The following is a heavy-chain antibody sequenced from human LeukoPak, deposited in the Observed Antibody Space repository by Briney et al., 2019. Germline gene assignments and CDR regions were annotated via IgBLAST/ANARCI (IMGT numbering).Heavy chain of an antibody. CDR1: GGSISSYY. CDR3: VRASVDSGGAFDV. D-gene: IGHD5-12*01. J-gene: IGHJ3*01. V-gene: IGHV4-4*07. CDR2: IYTSGST. Sequence: SETLSLTCTVSGGSISSYYWSWIRQPAGKGLEWIGRIYTSGSTNYNPSLKSRVTTSRDTPKNQFSLTLSSMTAADTATYYCVRASVDSGGAFDVWGQGTVVTVSS.